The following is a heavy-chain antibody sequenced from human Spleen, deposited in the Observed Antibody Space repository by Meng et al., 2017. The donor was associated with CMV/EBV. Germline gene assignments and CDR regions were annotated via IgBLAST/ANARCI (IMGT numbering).Heavy chain of an antibody. D-gene: IGHD2-21*02. CDR3: ARIERRRILKYCGSDCSTTDY. Sequence: QVQLQESGPGLVKPSGTLSLTGAVSGGSISSSNLWTWVRQVPGKGLEWLGEIYHSGSTNYNPSLKSRVTISVDKFKNQFSLKLGSVTAADTAVYYCARIERRRILKYCGSDCSTTDYWGQGTLVTVSS. V-gene: IGHV4-4*02. CDR1: GGSISSSNL. CDR2: IYHSGST. J-gene: IGHJ4*02.